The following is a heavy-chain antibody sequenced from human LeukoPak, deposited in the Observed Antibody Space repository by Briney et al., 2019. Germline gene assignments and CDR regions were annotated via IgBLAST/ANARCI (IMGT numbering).Heavy chain of an antibody. Sequence: ASVKVSCKASGYTFTGYYMHWVRQAPGQGLEWMGRINPNSGGTNYAQKFQGRVTMTRDTSISTAYMELSRLRSDDTAVYYCALNRYYDILTGYLEDWGQGTLVTVSS. CDR1: GYTFTGYY. D-gene: IGHD3-9*01. J-gene: IGHJ4*02. CDR2: INPNSGGT. V-gene: IGHV1-2*06. CDR3: ALNRYYDILTGYLED.